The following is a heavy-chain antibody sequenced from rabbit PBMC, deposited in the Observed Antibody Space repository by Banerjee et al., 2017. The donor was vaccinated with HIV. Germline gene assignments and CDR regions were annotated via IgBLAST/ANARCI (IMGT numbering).Heavy chain of an antibody. CDR1: GFSFSSSYY. Sequence: QEQLEESGGDLVKPEGSLTLTCTASGFSFSSSYYMCWVRQAPGKGLEWIGYINTGSGSSYYASWAKGRFTISKTSSTTVTLQMSSLTAADTATYFCARSNYGGTDYVGAFHPRGPGTLVPS. V-gene: IGHV1S45*01. CDR3: ARSNYGGTDYVGAFHP. CDR2: INTGSGSS. J-gene: IGHJ2*01. D-gene: IGHD4-2*01.